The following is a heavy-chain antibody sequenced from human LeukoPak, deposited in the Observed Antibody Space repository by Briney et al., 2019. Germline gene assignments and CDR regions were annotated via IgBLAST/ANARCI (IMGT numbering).Heavy chain of an antibody. D-gene: IGHD3-3*01. CDR1: GDSMNNYY. V-gene: IGHV4-59*08. J-gene: IGHJ4*02. CDR3: ARHLLATISVFES. Sequence: SETLSLTCTVSGDSMNNYYWSWIRQPPGKGLEWIGYISYSGTTRYHPSLNSRVTISVNMSKKQFSLRLKSVTAADTAVYYCARHLLATISVFESWGQGALVTVSS. CDR2: ISYSGTT.